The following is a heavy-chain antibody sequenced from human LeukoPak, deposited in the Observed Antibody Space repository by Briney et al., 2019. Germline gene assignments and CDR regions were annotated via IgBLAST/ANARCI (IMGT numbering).Heavy chain of an antibody. V-gene: IGHV3-9*01. CDR2: ISWKSNNI. Sequence: GGSLRLSCVTSGFTFEDHAMHWVRQGPGKGLEWLAGISWKSNNIIHADSVRGRVTISRDNAKNTLFLQMNSLGVEDTALYYCARDFSNGYFRHFDFWGRGTQVTVSS. D-gene: IGHD3-22*01. J-gene: IGHJ4*02. CDR3: ARDFSNGYFRHFDF. CDR1: GFTFEDHA.